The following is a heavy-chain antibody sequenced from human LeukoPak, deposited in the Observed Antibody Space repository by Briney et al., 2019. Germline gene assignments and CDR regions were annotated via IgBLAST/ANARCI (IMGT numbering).Heavy chain of an antibody. CDR2: IYYSGST. Sequence: PSETLSLTCTVSGGSISSYYWSWIRQPPGKGLEWIGYIYYSGSTNYNPSLKSRVTISVDTSKNQFSLKLSSVTAADTAVYYCASHLWTTVTPVEYYLDYWGQGTLVTVSS. CDR1: GGSISSYY. V-gene: IGHV4-59*01. D-gene: IGHD4-11*01. CDR3: ASHLWTTVTPVEYYLDY. J-gene: IGHJ4*02.